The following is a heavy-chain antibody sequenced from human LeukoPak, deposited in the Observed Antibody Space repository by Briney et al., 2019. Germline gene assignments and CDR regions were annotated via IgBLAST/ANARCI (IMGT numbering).Heavy chain of an antibody. J-gene: IGHJ5*02. CDR3: ARDWGDGYNHGWFDP. CDR1: GYTFSAYY. CDR2: INPNSGGT. Sequence: GASVKVSCKASGYTFSAYYMHWVRQAPGQGLEWMGWINPNSGGTNYAQKFQGRVTMTRDTSISTAYMELSRLRSDDTAVYYCARDWGDGYNHGWFDPWGQGTLVTVSS. D-gene: IGHD5-24*01. V-gene: IGHV1-2*02.